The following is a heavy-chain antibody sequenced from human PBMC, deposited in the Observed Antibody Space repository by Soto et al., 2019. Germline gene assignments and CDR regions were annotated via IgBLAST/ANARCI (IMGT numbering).Heavy chain of an antibody. CDR3: VRSPRSVGGSYRPDY. CDR1: GCTFSSYW. CDR2: INSGGSIT. Sequence: WGWRRRSGAAAGCTFSSYWMHWVRQVPEKGLGWVSRINSGGSITNYADAVKGRVTISRDNVKSTLYLQMNSLRAEDTAGDDGVRSPRSVGGSYRPDYRHQRSLVAASS. D-gene: IGHD3-16*02. V-gene: IGHV3-74*01. J-gene: IGHJ4*02.